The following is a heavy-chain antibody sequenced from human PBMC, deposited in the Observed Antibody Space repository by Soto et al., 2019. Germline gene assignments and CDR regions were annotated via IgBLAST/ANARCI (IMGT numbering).Heavy chain of an antibody. V-gene: IGHV1-46*03. CDR3: SRDGLFSKTYRHYMDF. Sequence: QVQLVQSGAEVKKPGASVKVSCKASGYTFTNYYIHWVRQAPGQGLEWMGMINPSGGSTTYAQKFQGSVTMTRDTSKSTVFMEINSLRSEDTAVYYCSRDGLFSKTYRHYMDFWGRGTTGTVSS. CDR1: GYTFTNYY. D-gene: IGHD3-10*02. J-gene: IGHJ6*03. CDR2: INPSGGST.